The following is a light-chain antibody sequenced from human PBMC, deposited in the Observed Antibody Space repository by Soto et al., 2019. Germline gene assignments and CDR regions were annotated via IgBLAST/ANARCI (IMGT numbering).Light chain of an antibody. V-gene: IGLV2-14*01. CDR2: DVS. CDR1: SSDVGGYNY. Sequence: SVLTQPASVSGSPGQSITISCTGTSSDVGGYNYVSWYQQHPGKAPKLMIYDVSNRPSGVSNRFSGSKSGNTASLTISGLQAEDEADYYCSSYTSNSTVYVFGTGTKVTVL. CDR3: SSYTSNSTVYV. J-gene: IGLJ1*01.